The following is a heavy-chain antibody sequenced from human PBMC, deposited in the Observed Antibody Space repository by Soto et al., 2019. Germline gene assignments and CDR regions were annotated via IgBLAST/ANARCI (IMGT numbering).Heavy chain of an antibody. V-gene: IGHV3-64*04. Sequence: GGSLRLSCSASGFTFSSYAMHWVRQAPGKGLEYVSAISSNGGSTYYADSVKGRFTISRDNSKNTLFLQMNSLRAEDTAVYYCAKGKGLTVSSTNYWGQGTLVTVSS. CDR1: GFTFSSYA. J-gene: IGHJ4*02. D-gene: IGHD2-2*01. CDR2: ISSNGGST. CDR3: AKGKGLTVSSTNY.